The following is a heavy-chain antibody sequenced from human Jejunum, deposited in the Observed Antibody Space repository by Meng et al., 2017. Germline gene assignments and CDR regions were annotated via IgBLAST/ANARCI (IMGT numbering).Heavy chain of an antibody. CDR3: ARDRNYYGSGTIIDS. V-gene: IGHV4-39*07. J-gene: IGHJ4*02. Sequence: SETLSLTCTVSGDSIASSTSYYWGWIRQPPGKGLDYIGSVYYSGSTYYNPSLKSRITMSVDTSKNQFSLNLKSATAADTAVYFCARDRNYYGSGTIIDSWGQGTLVTVSS. CDR1: GDSIASSTSYY. D-gene: IGHD3-10*01. CDR2: VYYSGST.